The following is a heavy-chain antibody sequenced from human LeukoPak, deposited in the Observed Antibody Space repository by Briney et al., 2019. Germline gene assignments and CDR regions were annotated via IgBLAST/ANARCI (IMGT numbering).Heavy chain of an antibody. V-gene: IGHV3-23*01. D-gene: IGHD5-24*01. CDR1: GFTFSTYA. CDR3: AKGQADGYNRPNDH. J-gene: IGHJ4*02. Sequence: GGSLRLSCAASGFTFSTYAMNWVRQAPGKGLEWVSAISASGGSTSYADSVKGRFTISRDNSKNTLYLQMNSLRAEDTAIYYCAKGQADGYNRPNDHRGQGTLVTVSS. CDR2: ISASGGST.